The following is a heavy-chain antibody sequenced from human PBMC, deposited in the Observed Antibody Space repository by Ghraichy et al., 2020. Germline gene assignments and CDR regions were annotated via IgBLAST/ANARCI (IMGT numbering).Heavy chain of an antibody. J-gene: IGHJ5*02. D-gene: IGHD2-2*01. CDR3: ARGLALVPADWFDP. CDR2: IYYSGST. V-gene: IGHV4-31*03. CDR1: GGSISSGGYY. Sequence: SETLSLTCTVSGGSISSGGYYWSWIRQHPGKGLEWIGYIYYSGSTYYNPSLKSRVTISVATSKNQLSLKLSSVTAADTAVYYCARGLALVPADWFDPWGQRTLVTVSS.